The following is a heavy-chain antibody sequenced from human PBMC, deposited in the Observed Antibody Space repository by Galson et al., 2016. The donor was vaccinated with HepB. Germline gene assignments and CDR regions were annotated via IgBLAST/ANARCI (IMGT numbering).Heavy chain of an antibody. V-gene: IGHV5-51*01. CDR1: GYNFITYW. Sequence: QSGAEVTKPGESLKISCKGSGYNFITYWIAWVRQMPGKGLEWMGIIYPADSDTRYSPSYQGLVTISVDKSISTAYLQWSSLKAADTAMYYCARRNGIRFPMDVWGQGTTVTVSS. D-gene: IGHD3-3*01. J-gene: IGHJ6*02. CDR2: IYPADSDT. CDR3: ARRNGIRFPMDV.